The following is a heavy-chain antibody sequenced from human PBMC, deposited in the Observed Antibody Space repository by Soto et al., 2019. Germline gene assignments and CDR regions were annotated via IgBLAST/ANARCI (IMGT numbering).Heavy chain of an antibody. Sequence: SVKVSCKASGGTFSSYAISWVRQAPGQGLEWMGGIIPIFGTANYAQKFQGRVTITADESTSTAYMELRSLRSDDAAVYYCARVGYSSSWYWFDPWGQGTLVTVSS. CDR1: GGTFSSYA. J-gene: IGHJ5*02. D-gene: IGHD6-13*01. CDR3: ARVGYSSSWYWFDP. V-gene: IGHV1-69*13. CDR2: IIPIFGTA.